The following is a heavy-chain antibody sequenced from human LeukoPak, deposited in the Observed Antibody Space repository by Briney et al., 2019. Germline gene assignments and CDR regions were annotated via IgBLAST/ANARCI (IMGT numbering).Heavy chain of an antibody. V-gene: IGHV3-30*18. CDR1: GFTFSSYG. D-gene: IGHD6-13*01. CDR3: AKDRSTLLRYSSSWTLDY. J-gene: IGHJ4*02. Sequence: PGGSLRLSCAASGFTFSSYGMHWVRQAPGKGLEWVAVISYDGSNKYYADSVKGRFTISRDNSKNTLYLQMNSLRAEDTAVYYCAKDRSTLLRYSSSWTLDYWGQGTLVTVSS. CDR2: ISYDGSNK.